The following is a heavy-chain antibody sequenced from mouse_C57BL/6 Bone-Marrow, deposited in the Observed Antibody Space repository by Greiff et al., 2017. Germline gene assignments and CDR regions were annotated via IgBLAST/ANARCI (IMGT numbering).Heavy chain of an antibody. J-gene: IGHJ3*01. CDR2: LRGDGST. CDR3: AKFYFCFFAY. CDR1: GFSLTSYG. V-gene: IGHV2-3*01. D-gene: IGHD2-1*01. Sequence: QVQLKESGPGLVAPSQSLSITCTVSGFSLTSYGVSWVRQPPGKGLEWLGVLRGDGSTNYHSALISRLSISKDNSKSQVFLKLNSLQTYDTATCYCAKFYFCFFAYWGQGTLVTVSA.